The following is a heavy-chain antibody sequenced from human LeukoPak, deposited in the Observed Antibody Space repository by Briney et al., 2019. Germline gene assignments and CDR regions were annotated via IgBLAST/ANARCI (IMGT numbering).Heavy chain of an antibody. V-gene: IGHV4-30-2*01. Sequence: SQTLSLTCTVSGGSISSGGYYWSWIRQPPGKGLEWIGYIYHSGSTYYNPSLKSRVTISVDRSKNQFSLKLSSVTAADTAVYYCARRKKNTVVTYFDYWGQGTLVTVSS. CDR3: ARRKKNTVVTYFDY. CDR2: IYHSGST. CDR1: GGSISSGGYY. D-gene: IGHD4-23*01. J-gene: IGHJ4*02.